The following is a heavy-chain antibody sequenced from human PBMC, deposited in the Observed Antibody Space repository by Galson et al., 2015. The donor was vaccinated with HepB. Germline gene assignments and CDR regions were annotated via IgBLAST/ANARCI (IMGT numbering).Heavy chain of an antibody. Sequence: SLRLSCAASGFTFSTYAMHWVRQAPGKGLEYVSAISSNGGSTYYADSVKGRFTISRDNSKNTLYLQMSSLRAEDTAVYYCVNGPPLPRYEPYYYFGMDVWGQGTTVTVSS. CDR2: ISSNGGST. CDR1: GFTFSTYA. J-gene: IGHJ6*02. D-gene: IGHD1-1*01. CDR3: VNGPPLPRYEPYYYFGMDV. V-gene: IGHV3-64D*06.